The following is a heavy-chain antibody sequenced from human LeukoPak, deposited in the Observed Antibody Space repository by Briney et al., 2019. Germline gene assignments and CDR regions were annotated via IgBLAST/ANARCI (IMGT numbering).Heavy chain of an antibody. CDR3: AKDRPLYSGSQHFDT. J-gene: IGHJ4*02. CDR2: IYYSGST. Sequence: SETLSLTCTVSGGSISSSSYYWGWIRQPPGKGLEWIGSIYYSGSTYYNPSLKSRVTISVDTSKNQFSLKLSSVTAADTAVYYCAKDRPLYSGSQHFDTWGQGTLVTVSS. CDR1: GGSISSSSYY. D-gene: IGHD1-26*01. V-gene: IGHV4-39*02.